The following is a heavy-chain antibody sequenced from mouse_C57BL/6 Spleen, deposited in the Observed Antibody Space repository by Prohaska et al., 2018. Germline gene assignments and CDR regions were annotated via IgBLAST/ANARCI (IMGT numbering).Heavy chain of an antibody. J-gene: IGHJ4*01. V-gene: IGHV10-3*01. CDR1: GFTFNTYA. CDR2: IRSKSSNYAT. Sequence: EVQLVESGGGLVQPKGSLKLSCAASGFTFNTYAMHWVRQAPGKGLELVARIRSKSSNYATYYADSVKDRFTISRDDSQSMLYLQMNNLKTEDTAMYYCVREPGNGLRLAMDYWGQGTSVTVSS. CDR3: VREPGNGLRLAMDY. D-gene: IGHD2-4*01.